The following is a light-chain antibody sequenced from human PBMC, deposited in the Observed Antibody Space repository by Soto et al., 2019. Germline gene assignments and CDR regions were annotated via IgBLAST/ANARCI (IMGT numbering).Light chain of an antibody. J-gene: IGKJ1*01. Sequence: DILNTKTPSTRSASVGDRVTSTCRASQSISSWLAWYQQKPGKAPKLLIYKASTLKSGVPSRFSGCGSGTEFTLSICSLQTDDFAPYCCHYYMSYSEPCGQGTKVDIK. CDR2: KAS. CDR3: HYYMSYSEP. CDR1: QSISSW. V-gene: IGKV1-5*03.